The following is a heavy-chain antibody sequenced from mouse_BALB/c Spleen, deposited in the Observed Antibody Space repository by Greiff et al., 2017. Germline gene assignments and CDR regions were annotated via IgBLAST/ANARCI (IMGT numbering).Heavy chain of an antibody. CDR1: GYAFSSSW. D-gene: IGHD1-1*01. CDR3: ARGDYGSSYGFAY. J-gene: IGHJ3*01. CDR2: IYPGDGDT. V-gene: IGHV1-82*01. Sequence: VQLQQSGPELVKPGASVKISCKASGYAFSSSWMNWVKQRPGQGLEWIGRIYPGDGDTNYNGKFKGKATLTADKSSSTAYMQLSSLTSVDSAVYFCARGDYGSSYGFAYWGQGTLVTVSA.